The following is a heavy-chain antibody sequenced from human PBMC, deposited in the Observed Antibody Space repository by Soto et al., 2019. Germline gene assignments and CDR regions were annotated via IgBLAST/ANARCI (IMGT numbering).Heavy chain of an antibody. J-gene: IGHJ6*01. Sequence: PSRNLSLTCAPSGHSVSSKSAAWHWIRQSPSRGLEWLGRTYYSSKWSRNYAVSVKSRIPLNPDTSKNQFSLQLRSVTPDDTVMYYWARSGQYLVDCWRQRTTGT. D-gene: IGHD1-26*01. V-gene: IGHV6-1*01. CDR1: GHSVSSKSAA. CDR2: TYYSSKWSR. CDR3: ARSGQYLVDC.